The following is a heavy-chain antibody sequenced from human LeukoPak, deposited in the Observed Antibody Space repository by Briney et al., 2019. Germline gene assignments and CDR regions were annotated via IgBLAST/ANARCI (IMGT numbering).Heavy chain of an antibody. CDR1: GFTFSGFW. Sequence: GGSLRLSCAASGFTFSGFWMHWVRQAPGKGLVWVSCISFDGSDATYADSVKGRFTISRDNSKNTLYLQMNSLRAEDRAVYYCAKRGLTGLNEGFDYWGQGTLVTVSS. CDR2: ISFDGSDA. J-gene: IGHJ4*02. D-gene: IGHD1-1*01. CDR3: AKRGLTGLNEGFDY. V-gene: IGHV3-74*01.